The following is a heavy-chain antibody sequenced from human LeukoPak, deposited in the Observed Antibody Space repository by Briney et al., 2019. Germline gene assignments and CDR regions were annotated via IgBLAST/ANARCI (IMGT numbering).Heavy chain of an antibody. D-gene: IGHD2-21*02. J-gene: IGHJ6*03. Sequence: GESLKISCKGSGYSFTSYWIGWVRQMPGKGLEWTGIIYPGDSDTRYSPSFQGQVTISADKSISTAYLQWSSLRASDTAMYYCARHGVTAISPYYYYMDVWGKGTTVTVSS. CDR2: IYPGDSDT. V-gene: IGHV5-51*01. CDR3: ARHGVTAISPYYYYMDV. CDR1: GYSFTSYW.